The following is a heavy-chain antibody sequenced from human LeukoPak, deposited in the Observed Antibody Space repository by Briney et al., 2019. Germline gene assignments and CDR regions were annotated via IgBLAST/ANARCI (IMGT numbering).Heavy chain of an antibody. J-gene: IGHJ4*02. CDR3: AGMMYDSSGYPE. CDR1: GFTFSDYY. CDR2: ISSSGSAI. D-gene: IGHD3-22*01. V-gene: IGHV3-11*01. Sequence: GGSLRLSCAASGFTFSDYYMSWIRQAPGKGLEWVSYISSSGSAIYYADSVKGRFTISRDNAKNSLYLQMNSLRAEDTAVYYCAGMMYDSSGYPEWGQGTLVTVSS.